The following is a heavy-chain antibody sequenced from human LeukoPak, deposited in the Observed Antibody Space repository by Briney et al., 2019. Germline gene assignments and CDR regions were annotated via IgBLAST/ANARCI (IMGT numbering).Heavy chain of an antibody. CDR2: MYYCWSS. J-gene: IGHJ6*03. D-gene: IGHD3-3*01. Sequence: SETLSLTCTVSGGSISSHYWSWIRHPPGKGLEGIGYMYYCWSSNYNPSLKSRVTISIDTYKNQFSLTLRHVTAPDPARYYYSRAFLECLPRKYYYCYMALWGKGTTVPVSS. V-gene: IGHV4-59*11. CDR3: SRAFLECLPRKYYYCYMAL. CDR1: GGSISSHY.